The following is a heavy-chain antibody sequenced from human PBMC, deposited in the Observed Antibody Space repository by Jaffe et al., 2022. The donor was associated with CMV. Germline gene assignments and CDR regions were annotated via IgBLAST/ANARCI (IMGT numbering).Heavy chain of an antibody. J-gene: IGHJ1*01. CDR3: ARAESHYYGSGSYVD. D-gene: IGHD3-10*01. CDR2: MNHSGST. CDR1: GGSFSDYY. V-gene: IGHV4-34*01. Sequence: QVQLQQWGAGLLKPSETLSLTCAVQGGSFSDYYWTWIRQPPGKGLEWIGEMNHSGSTNYNPSLKSRVTMSIDTSKTQFSLKMSSVTAADTAVYYCARAESHYYGSGSYVDWGQGTLVTVSS.